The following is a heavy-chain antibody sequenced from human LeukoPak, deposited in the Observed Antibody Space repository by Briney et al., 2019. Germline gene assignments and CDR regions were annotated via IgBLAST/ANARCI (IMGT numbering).Heavy chain of an antibody. CDR2: IIPIFGTA. D-gene: IGHD3-22*01. Sequence: SVKVSFKASGGTFSSYAISWVRQAPGQGLEWMGGIIPIFGTASYAQKFQGRVTITTDESTSTAYMELSSLRSEDTAVYYCAANYDSSGYSQLYYMDVWGKGTTVTVSS. J-gene: IGHJ6*03. V-gene: IGHV1-69*05. CDR1: GGTFSSYA. CDR3: AANYDSSGYSQLYYMDV.